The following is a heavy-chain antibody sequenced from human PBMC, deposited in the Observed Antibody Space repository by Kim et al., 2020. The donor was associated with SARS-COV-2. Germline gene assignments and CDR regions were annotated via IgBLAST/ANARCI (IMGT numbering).Heavy chain of an antibody. J-gene: IGHJ4*02. CDR3: ARGTADSRLYHSAAN. CDR1: GFTLSDYY. Sequence: GGSLRLSCAASGFTLSDYYMDWVRQAPGKGLEWVARSSGKTRSYSTEYAASVKGRFTISRDESKNSLYLQMNSLKTYDTAVYYCARGTADSRLYHSAANWGQGTLVTVSS. V-gene: IGHV3-72*01. CDR2: SSGKTRSYST. D-gene: IGHD3-22*01.